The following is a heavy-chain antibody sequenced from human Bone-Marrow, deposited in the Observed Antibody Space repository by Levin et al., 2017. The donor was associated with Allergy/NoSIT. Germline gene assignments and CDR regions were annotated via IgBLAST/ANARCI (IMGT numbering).Heavy chain of an antibody. V-gene: IGHV5-51*01. CDR3: ARQNIVTTVSGQDAYYGMDV. CDR2: IYSGDSDT. J-gene: IGHJ6*02. D-gene: IGHD5-12*01. CDR1: GYSFSTYW. Sequence: LGESLKISCKVSGYSFSTYWIGWVRQMPGKGLEWMGIIYSGDSDTTYSPSFQGQVTMSVDKSISTAYLQWSSLKASDRATYYCARQNIVTTVSGQDAYYGMDVWGQGTTVTVSS.